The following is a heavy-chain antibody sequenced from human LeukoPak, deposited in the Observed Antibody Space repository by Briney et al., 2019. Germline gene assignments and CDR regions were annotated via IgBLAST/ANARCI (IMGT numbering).Heavy chain of an antibody. J-gene: IGHJ3*02. Sequence: SETLSLTCTVSGGSISSFYWSWLRQPPRKGLEYIGYISYSGTTSYNPSLKSRVTISVDTSKNQFSLKLTSVTAADTAVYYCARDKGLPQAFDIWGQGTMVTVSS. CDR3: ARDKGLPQAFDI. CDR2: ISYSGTT. CDR1: GGSISSFY. D-gene: IGHD5/OR15-5a*01. V-gene: IGHV4-59*01.